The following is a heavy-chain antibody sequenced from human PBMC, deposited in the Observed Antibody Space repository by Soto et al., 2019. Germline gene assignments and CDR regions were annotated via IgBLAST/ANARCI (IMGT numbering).Heavy chain of an antibody. CDR3: GSRAWNSYDAIAV. J-gene: IGHJ6*02. CDR2: IEDDGSEK. CDR1: GFKFTDYA. V-gene: IGHV3-30*09. D-gene: IGHD1-1*01. Sequence: GQLVESGGGEVQPGRSLRLSCAASGFKFTDYAMHWVRQAPGKGLEWVAIIEDDGSEKHYADSVKGRFAISRDNPKNTLYLKMNSLSTEETAVYCCGSRAWNSYDAIAVWGQGTTVTVSS.